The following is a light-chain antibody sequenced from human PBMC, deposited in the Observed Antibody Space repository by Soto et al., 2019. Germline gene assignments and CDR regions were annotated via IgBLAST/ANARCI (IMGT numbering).Light chain of an antibody. J-gene: IGKJ4*01. Sequence: ENVLTQSPGTLSLSPGERATLSCRASQSISSSYLAWYQQKPGQTPRLLNYHASNRATGIPDRFSGSGSGTDFTLTISRLEPEDFAVYYCQQYGDSLLTFGGGTKVEIK. CDR1: QSISSSY. CDR3: QQYGDSLLT. V-gene: IGKV3-20*01. CDR2: HAS.